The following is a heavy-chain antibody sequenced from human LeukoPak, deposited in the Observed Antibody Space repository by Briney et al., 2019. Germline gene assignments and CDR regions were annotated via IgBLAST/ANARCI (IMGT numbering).Heavy chain of an antibody. D-gene: IGHD5-12*01. V-gene: IGHV3-66*01. J-gene: IGHJ4*02. CDR3: ARDRGYDYHYFDY. CDR2: IYSGGST. Sequence: GGSLRLSCAASAFIFRTYGMSWVRQAPGKGLEWVSVIYSGGSTYYADSVKGRFAISRDNSKNTLYLQMNSLRAEDTAVYYCARDRGYDYHYFDYWGQGTLVTVSS. CDR1: AFIFRTYG.